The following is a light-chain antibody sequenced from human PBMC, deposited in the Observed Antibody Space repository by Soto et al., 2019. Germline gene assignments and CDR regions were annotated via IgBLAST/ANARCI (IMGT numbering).Light chain of an antibody. V-gene: IGKV3-15*01. CDR2: GAS. Sequence: EIVMTQSPATLSVSPGERATLSCGASQSVTSNLAWYRQKPGQAPRLLIYGASTRATDIPARFSGSGSGTEFTLTISNLQSEDFAVYYCQQYKNWPLTFGGGTKVAFK. CDR1: QSVTSN. J-gene: IGKJ4*01. CDR3: QQYKNWPLT.